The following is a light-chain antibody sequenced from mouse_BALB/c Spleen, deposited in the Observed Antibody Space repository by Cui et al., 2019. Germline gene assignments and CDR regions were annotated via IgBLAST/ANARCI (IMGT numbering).Light chain of an antibody. CDR1: ENIYSN. CDR2: AAT. J-gene: IGKJ5*01. CDR3: QQFWGTPLT. Sequence: DIQMTQLPASLPVSVGETVTITCRASENIYSNLAWYQQKQGKSPQLLVYAATNLADGVPSRFSGSGSGTQYSLKINSLQSEDFGSYYCQQFWGTPLTFGAGTKLELK. V-gene: IGKV12-46*01.